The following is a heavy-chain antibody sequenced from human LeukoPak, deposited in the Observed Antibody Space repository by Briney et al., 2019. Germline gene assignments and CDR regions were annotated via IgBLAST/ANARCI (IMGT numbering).Heavy chain of an antibody. J-gene: IGHJ4*02. CDR1: GFTFSSYA. V-gene: IGHV3-64*01. CDR3: ARGNSLRFLERTTHFDY. Sequence: PGGSLRLSCAASGFTFSSYAMHWVRQAPGKGLEYVSAISSNGGSTYYANSVKGRFTISRDNSKNTLYLQMGSLRAEDMAVYYCARGNSLRFLERTTHFDYWGQGTLVTVSS. CDR2: ISSNGGST. D-gene: IGHD3-3*01.